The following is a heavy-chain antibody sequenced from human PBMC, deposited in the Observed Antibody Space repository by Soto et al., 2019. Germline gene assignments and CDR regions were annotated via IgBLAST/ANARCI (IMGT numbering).Heavy chain of an antibody. CDR3: ARTGSSAVMDV. J-gene: IGHJ6*03. Sequence: SETLSLTCTVSGGSISSYYWSWIRQPPGKGLEWIGYIYYSGSTNYNPSLKSRVTISVDTSKNQFSLKLSSVTAADTAVYYCARTGSSAVMDVWGKGTTVTVSS. CDR2: IYYSGST. V-gene: IGHV4-59*01. CDR1: GGSISSYY. D-gene: IGHD1-26*01.